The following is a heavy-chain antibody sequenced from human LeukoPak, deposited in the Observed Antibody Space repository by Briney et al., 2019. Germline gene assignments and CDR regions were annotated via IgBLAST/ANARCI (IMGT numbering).Heavy chain of an antibody. CDR3: ARVGATNNAFGI. J-gene: IGHJ3*02. Sequence: ASVNVSCKASGGTFSSYAISWVRQAPGQGLEWMGWINTNTGNPTYAQGFTGRFVLSLDTSVSTAYLQISSLKAEDTAVYYCARVGATNNAFGIWGQGTMVTVSS. V-gene: IGHV7-4-1*02. D-gene: IGHD1-26*01. CDR2: INTNTGNP. CDR1: GGTFSSYA.